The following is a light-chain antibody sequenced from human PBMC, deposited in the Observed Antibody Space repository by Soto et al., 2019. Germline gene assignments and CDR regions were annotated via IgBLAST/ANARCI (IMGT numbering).Light chain of an antibody. CDR2: GAS. CDR3: QQYNNWPFT. Sequence: EIMMTQSPVTLSVSPGERATLSCRASQSVNINLALYQQKPGQAPRLLIYGASTRATGIPASFIGNGSGTEFTLTASGLQPEDFAVYYCQQYNNWPFTFGPGTKVDI. CDR1: QSVNIN. J-gene: IGKJ3*01. V-gene: IGKV3-15*01.